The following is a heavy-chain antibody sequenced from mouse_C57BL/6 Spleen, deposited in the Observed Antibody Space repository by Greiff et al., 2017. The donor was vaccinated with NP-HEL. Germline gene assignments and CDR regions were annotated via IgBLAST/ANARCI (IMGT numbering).Heavy chain of an antibody. CDR1: GYTFTSYW. CDR3: ARHYGSSYEWYFDV. CDR2: IHPNSGST. J-gene: IGHJ1*03. Sequence: QVQLQQPGAELVKPGASVKLSCKASGYTFTSYWMHWVKQRPGQGLEWIGMIHPNSGSTNYNEKFKSKATLTVDKSSSTAYMQLSSLTSEDSAVYYCARHYGSSYEWYFDVWGTGTTVTVSS. D-gene: IGHD1-1*01. V-gene: IGHV1-64*01.